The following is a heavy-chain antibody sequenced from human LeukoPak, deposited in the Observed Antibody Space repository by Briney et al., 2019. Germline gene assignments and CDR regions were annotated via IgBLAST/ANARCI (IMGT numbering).Heavy chain of an antibody. CDR3: ARARGGFDY. CDR2: ISSTGGTT. CDR1: GITFSSYG. V-gene: IGHV3-23*01. D-gene: IGHD3-16*01. Sequence: GGSLRLSCAASGITFSSYGMSWVRQAQGKGLEWVSSISSTGGTTYYADSVKGRFTISRDNSKNTLYLQMNSLRAEDTAVYYCARARGGFDYWGQGTLVTVSS. J-gene: IGHJ4*02.